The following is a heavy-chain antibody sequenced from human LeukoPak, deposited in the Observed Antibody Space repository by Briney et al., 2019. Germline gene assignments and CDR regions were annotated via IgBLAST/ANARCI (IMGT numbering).Heavy chain of an antibody. CDR2: IYYSGST. D-gene: IGHD3-10*01. J-gene: IGHJ4*02. Sequence: SETLSLTCTVSGGSISSYYWSWIRQPPGKGLEWIGYIYYSGSTNYNPSLKSRVTISVGTSKNQFSLKLSSVTAADTAVYYCARWRGGSGSYRGYYFDYWGQGTLVTVSS. CDR1: GGSISSYY. V-gene: IGHV4-59*01. CDR3: ARWRGGSGSYRGYYFDY.